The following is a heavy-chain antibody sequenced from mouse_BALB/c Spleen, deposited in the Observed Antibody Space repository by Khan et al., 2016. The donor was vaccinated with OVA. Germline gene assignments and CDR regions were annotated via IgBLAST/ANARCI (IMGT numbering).Heavy chain of an antibody. Sequence: EVQLQESGPGLVKPSQSLSLTCTVTGYSITSNYAWNWIRQFPGNKLEWMGYISYSGLTSYNPSLKSRISITRDKSKNQFFLQLNSVTTEDTATDYCARGNYYGYTMDYWGQGTSVTVSS. J-gene: IGHJ4*01. V-gene: IGHV3-2*02. CDR1: GYSITSNYA. D-gene: IGHD1-1*01. CDR2: ISYSGLT. CDR3: ARGNYYGYTMDY.